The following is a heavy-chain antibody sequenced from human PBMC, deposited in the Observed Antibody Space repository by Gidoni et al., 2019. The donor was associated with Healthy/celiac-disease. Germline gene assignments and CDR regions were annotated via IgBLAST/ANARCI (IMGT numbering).Heavy chain of an antibody. J-gene: IGHJ4*02. D-gene: IGHD5-18*01. CDR3: ARDTAGVWTYYFDY. CDR2: ISSSSSYI. V-gene: IGHV3-21*01. Sequence: EVQLVESGGGLVKPGGSLRLSCAASGFTFSSYSMNWVRQAPGKGLEWVSSISSSSSYIYYADSVKGRVTISRDNAKNSLYLQMNSLRAEDTAVYYCARDTAGVWTYYFDYWGQGTLVTVSS. CDR1: GFTFSSYS.